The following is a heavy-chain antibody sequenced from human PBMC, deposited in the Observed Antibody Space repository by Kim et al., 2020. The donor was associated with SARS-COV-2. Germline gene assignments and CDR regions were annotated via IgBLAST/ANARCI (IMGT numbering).Heavy chain of an antibody. Sequence: GESLKISCKGSGYSFTSYWIGWVRQMPGKGLEWMGIIYPGDSDTRYSPSFQGQVTISADKSISTAYLQWSSLKASDTAMYYCARLIVEAAKGPTYYYGSGSYYVDYWGQGTLVTVSS. V-gene: IGHV5-51*01. CDR3: ARLIVEAAKGPTYYYGSGSYYVDY. CDR1: GYSFTSYW. J-gene: IGHJ4*02. D-gene: IGHD3-10*01. CDR2: IYPGDSDT.